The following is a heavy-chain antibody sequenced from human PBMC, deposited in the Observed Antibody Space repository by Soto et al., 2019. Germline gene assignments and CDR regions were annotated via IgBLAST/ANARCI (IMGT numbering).Heavy chain of an antibody. CDR2: ISGGGGSI. CDR3: AKRYCSGSSCFGRDV. J-gene: IGHJ6*02. Sequence: EVQLLESGGDLVQPGGSLRLACVASGFTFSNYAMRWVRQAPGKGLEWVSGISGGGGSIYYTASVKGRFTISRDNSKNTLYRQMDGRRAEDTALYYCAKRYCSGSSCFGRDVWGQGTTVTVSS. CDR1: GFTFSNYA. D-gene: IGHD2-15*01. V-gene: IGHV3-23*01.